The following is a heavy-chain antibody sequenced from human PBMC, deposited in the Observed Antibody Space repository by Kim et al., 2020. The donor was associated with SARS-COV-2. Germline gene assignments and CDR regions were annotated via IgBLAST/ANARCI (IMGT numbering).Heavy chain of an antibody. Sequence: YADSVKGRFTISRDNAKNSLYLQMNSLRAEDTAVYYCARRVLRFLNNWFDPWGQGTLVTVSS. D-gene: IGHD3-3*01. J-gene: IGHJ5*02. V-gene: IGHV3-11*01. CDR3: ARRVLRFLNNWFDP.